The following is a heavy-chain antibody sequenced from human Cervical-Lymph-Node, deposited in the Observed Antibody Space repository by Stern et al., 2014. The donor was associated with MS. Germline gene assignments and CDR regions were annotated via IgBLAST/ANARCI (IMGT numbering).Heavy chain of an antibody. J-gene: IGHJ2*01. CDR3: ARYCSRTNCYAYWYFDF. CDR1: GYSFTNYW. D-gene: IGHD2-2*01. V-gene: IGHV5-51*01. Sequence: QLVQSGAVVKEPGEFLKISCQTSGYSFTNYWIGWVRQMPGQGLEWMGIIYPGDSDAKYSPSFLGQVTISADSSTNTAYVQWSSLKASDTATYYCARYCSRTNCYAYWYFDFWGRGTLVTVSS. CDR2: IYPGDSDA.